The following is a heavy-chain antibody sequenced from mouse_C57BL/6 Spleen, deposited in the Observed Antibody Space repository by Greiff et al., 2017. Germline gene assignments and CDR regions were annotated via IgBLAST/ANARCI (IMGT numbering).Heavy chain of an antibody. CDR1: GYTFTSYW. D-gene: IGHD2-2*01. J-gene: IGHJ3*01. V-gene: IGHV1-52*01. Sequence: VQLQQPGAELVRPGSSVKLSCKASGYTFTSYWMHWVKQRPIQGLEWIGNIDPSDSETHYNQKFKDKATLTVDKSSSTAYMQLSGLTSEDSAVYYCARGGYRLFAYWGQGTLVTVSA. CDR2: IDPSDSET. CDR3: ARGGYRLFAY.